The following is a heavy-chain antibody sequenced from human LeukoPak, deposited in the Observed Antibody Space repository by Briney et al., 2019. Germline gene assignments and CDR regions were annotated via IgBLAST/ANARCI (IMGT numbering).Heavy chain of an antibody. D-gene: IGHD4-17*01. CDR2: VNHNGYT. J-gene: IGHJ4*02. V-gene: IGHV4-34*01. CDR3: ARMTTGHDY. Sequence: PSETLSLTCGVSGTSFTSYYWSWIRQTPGKGLEWIEEVNHNGYTNMNPSLKSRVTISVDTSKNQFSLMMTSVTAADTAVYFCARMTTGHDYWGQGTLVTVSS. CDR1: GTSFTSYY.